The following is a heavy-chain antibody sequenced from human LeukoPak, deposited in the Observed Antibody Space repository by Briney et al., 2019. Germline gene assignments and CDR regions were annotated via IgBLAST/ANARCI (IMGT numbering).Heavy chain of an antibody. D-gene: IGHD2-15*01. CDR3: ARVRIGWFDP. V-gene: IGHV4-39*07. J-gene: IGHJ5*02. CDR2: LYYSGST. CDR1: GGSITSTSYY. Sequence: PSETLSLTCTVSGGSITSTSYYWGWIRQPPGKGLEWIGSLYYSGSTYCNPSLRSRVTISVDTSKNQFSLRLSSVTAADTAVYYCARVRIGWFDPWGQGTLVTVSS.